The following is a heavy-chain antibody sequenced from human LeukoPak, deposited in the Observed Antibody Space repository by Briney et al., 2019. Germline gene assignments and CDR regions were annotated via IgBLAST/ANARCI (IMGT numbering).Heavy chain of an antibody. CDR2: IYYSGST. CDR3: ARDKGLAAAGHWYFDL. CDR1: GGSISSYY. D-gene: IGHD6-13*01. Sequence: SETLSLTCTVSGGSISSYYWSWIRQSPGKGLEWIGYIYYSGSTNYNPSLKSRVTISGDTSKNQFSLKLSSVTAADTAVYYCARDKGLAAAGHWYFDLLGRGTLVTVSS. V-gene: IGHV4-59*01. J-gene: IGHJ2*01.